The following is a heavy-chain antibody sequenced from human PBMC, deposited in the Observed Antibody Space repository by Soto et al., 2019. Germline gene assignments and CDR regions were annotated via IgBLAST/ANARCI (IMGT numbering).Heavy chain of an antibody. J-gene: IGHJ3*02. V-gene: IGHV5-51*01. Sequence: GESLKISCKGSGYNFANYWIGWVRQMPGKGLEWMGMIFPGDSDTKNSPSLQGQITMSVDKSDSSAYLQWRSLKASDTAMYYCADGYTTGPDAFDIWGQGTMVTVSS. CDR1: GYNFANYW. D-gene: IGHD6-13*01. CDR2: IFPGDSDT. CDR3: ADGYTTGPDAFDI.